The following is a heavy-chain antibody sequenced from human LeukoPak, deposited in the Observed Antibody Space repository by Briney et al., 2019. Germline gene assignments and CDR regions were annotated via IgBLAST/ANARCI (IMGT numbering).Heavy chain of an antibody. CDR1: GYTFSSCA. V-gene: IGHV1-3*01. CDR3: ARDGFLEWLLFDY. J-gene: IGHJ4*02. CDR2: INAGKGNT. Sequence: ASVKVSCKASGYTFSSCAMHWVRQAPGQRLEWMGWINAGKGNTKYSQKFQGRVTITRDTSASTAYMELSSLRSEDTAVYYCARDGFLEWLLFDYWGQGTLVTVSS. D-gene: IGHD3-3*01.